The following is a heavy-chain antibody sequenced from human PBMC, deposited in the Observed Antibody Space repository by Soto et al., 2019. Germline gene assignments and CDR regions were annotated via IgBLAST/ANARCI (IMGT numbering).Heavy chain of an antibody. Sequence: SETLSLTCTVSGGSISSYYWSWIRQPPGKGLEWIGYIYYSGSTNYNPSLKSRVTISVDTSKNRFSLKLSSVTAADTAVYYCARVYRGTTILYYFDYWGQGTLVTLSS. V-gene: IGHV4-59*01. CDR3: ARVYRGTTILYYFDY. CDR2: IYYSGST. J-gene: IGHJ4*02. D-gene: IGHD1-7*01. CDR1: GGSISSYY.